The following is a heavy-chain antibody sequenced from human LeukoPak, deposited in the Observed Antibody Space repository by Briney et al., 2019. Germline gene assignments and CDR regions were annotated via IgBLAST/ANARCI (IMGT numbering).Heavy chain of an antibody. V-gene: IGHV3-30*02. CDR2: IRYDGSNK. CDR1: GFTFSSYG. CDR3: ARVGRGTYFPYYYYYMDV. J-gene: IGHJ6*03. D-gene: IGHD3-10*01. Sequence: GGSLRLSCAASGFTFSSYGMHWVRQAPGKGLEWVAFIRYDGSNKYYADSVKGRFTISRDNSKNTLYLQMNSLRAEDTAVYYCARVGRGTYFPYYYYYMDVWGKGTTVTVSS.